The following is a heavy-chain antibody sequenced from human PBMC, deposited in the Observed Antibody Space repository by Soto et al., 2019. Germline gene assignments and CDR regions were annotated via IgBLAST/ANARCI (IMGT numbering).Heavy chain of an antibody. Sequence: KPSETLSLTCTVSGGSMSSYYWTWLRQPPGRGLEWIGYISYSGSTYYNPSLKSRVTISADTSKNQFSLRMNSMIAADTAVYYCARADPDASVGYWGQGTLVTVSS. D-gene: IGHD2-15*01. J-gene: IGHJ4*02. CDR3: ARADPDASVGY. CDR1: GGSMSSYY. V-gene: IGHV4-59*01. CDR2: ISYSGST.